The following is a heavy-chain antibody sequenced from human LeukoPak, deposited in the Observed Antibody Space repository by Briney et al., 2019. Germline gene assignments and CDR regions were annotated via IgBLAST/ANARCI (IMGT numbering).Heavy chain of an antibody. V-gene: IGHV4-31*03. D-gene: IGHD4-17*01. Sequence: PSQTLSLTCTVSGGSISSGGYYWSWIRQHPGKGLEWIGYIYYSGSTYYNPSLKSRVTISVDTSKNQFSLKLSSVTAADTAVYYCARLRRVTTRPIDYWGQGTLVTVSS. CDR1: GGSISSGGYY. CDR3: ARLRRVTTRPIDY. J-gene: IGHJ4*02. CDR2: IYYSGST.